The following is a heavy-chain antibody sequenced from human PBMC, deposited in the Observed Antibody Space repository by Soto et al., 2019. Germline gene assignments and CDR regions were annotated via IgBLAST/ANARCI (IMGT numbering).Heavy chain of an antibody. CDR2: MNPNSGNT. D-gene: IGHD1-26*01. J-gene: IGHJ6*03. CDR3: ARSYYSNYYYYCMDV. V-gene: IGHV1-8*01. CDR1: GYTFTSYD. Sequence: ASVKVSCKASGYTFTSYDINWVRQATGQGLEWMGWMNPNSGNTGYAQKFQGQVTISADKSISTAYLQWSSLKASDTAMYYCARSYYSNYYYYCMDVWGKGTTVTVSS.